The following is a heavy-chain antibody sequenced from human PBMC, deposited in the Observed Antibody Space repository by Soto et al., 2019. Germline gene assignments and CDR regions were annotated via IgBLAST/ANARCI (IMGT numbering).Heavy chain of an antibody. D-gene: IGHD2-8*02. CDR1: GFTFSNYW. Sequence: EVQLVESGGGLVQPGESLRLSCEASGFTFSNYWMHWVRQAPGKGLVWVSRIVSDGSRITYADFVKGRFTISRDNAKNTVYLHMNSLTAEDTAVYYCVRTSLVVAVATREDFWGQGTLVSVSS. J-gene: IGHJ4*02. CDR3: VRTSLVVAVATREDF. CDR2: IVSDGSRI. V-gene: IGHV3-74*01.